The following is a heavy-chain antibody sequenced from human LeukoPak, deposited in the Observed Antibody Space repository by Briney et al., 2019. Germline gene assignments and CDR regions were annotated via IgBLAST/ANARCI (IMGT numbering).Heavy chain of an antibody. CDR3: ARDLSKGWFGDKFDY. D-gene: IGHD3-10*01. V-gene: IGHV4-39*07. J-gene: IGHJ4*02. Sequence: SETLSLTCTVSGGSISSSSYYWGWIRQPPGKGLEWIGSIYYSGSTYYNPSLKSRVTISVDASKNQFSLKLSSVTAVDTAVYYCARDLSKGWFGDKFDYWGQGTLVTVSS. CDR1: GGSISSSSYY. CDR2: IYYSGST.